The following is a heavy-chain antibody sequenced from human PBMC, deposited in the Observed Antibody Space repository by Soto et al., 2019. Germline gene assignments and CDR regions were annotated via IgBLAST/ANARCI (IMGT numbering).Heavy chain of an antibody. D-gene: IGHD1-26*01. CDR1: GFSFSRFT. V-gene: IGHV3-30-3*01. Sequence: QVQLVESGGGVVQPGRSLRLSCVVSGFSFSRFTMHWVRQAPGKGLEWVAIILHDGTNKYYADSMKGRFTISRDNSKNTLYLQMNSLRTEDTALYYCARGGSVDYWGQGTLVTVSS. J-gene: IGHJ4*02. CDR2: ILHDGTNK. CDR3: ARGGSVDY.